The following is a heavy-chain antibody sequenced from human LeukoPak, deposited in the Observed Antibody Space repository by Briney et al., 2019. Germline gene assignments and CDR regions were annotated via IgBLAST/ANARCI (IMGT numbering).Heavy chain of an antibody. J-gene: IGHJ4*02. CDR2: ISSTGTTI. D-gene: IGHD3-10*01. Sequence: GRSLRLSCAASGFTFSSYQMNWVRQAPGKGLEWVSFISSTGTTIYYADSVKGRFTISRDNAKNSLYLQMNSLRAEDTAVYYCARPRTYYQPFDYWGQGTLVTVSS. CDR3: ARPRTYYQPFDY. CDR1: GFTFSSYQ. V-gene: IGHV3-48*03.